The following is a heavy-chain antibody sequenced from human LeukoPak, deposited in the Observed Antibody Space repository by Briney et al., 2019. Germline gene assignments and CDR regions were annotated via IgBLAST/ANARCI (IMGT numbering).Heavy chain of an antibody. CDR2: IIPKSGAT. D-gene: IGHD5-18*01. J-gene: IGHJ4*02. CDR1: GYTFSDYF. V-gene: IGHV1-2*02. Sequence: ASVKVSCKASGYTFSDYFIHWVRQAPGQGLEWMGWIIPKSGATNYAQRFRDRVTVTSDTSTAHMDLSRLTSDDTAVYYCARDLRSGGVTYGQDSWGQGTLVTVSS. CDR3: ARDLRSGGVTYGQDS.